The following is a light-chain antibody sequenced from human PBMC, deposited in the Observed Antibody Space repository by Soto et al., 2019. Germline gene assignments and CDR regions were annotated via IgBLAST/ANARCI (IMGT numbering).Light chain of an antibody. CDR1: QDISSH. J-gene: IGKJ1*01. CDR3: LQDYNYPWT. Sequence: AIQLTQSPSSLSASVGDSVTITCRASQDISSHLAWYQQKPGKAPKVLIYAASTLESGIPSRFSGSGSGTDFTLTISSLQPEDFATYYCLQDYNYPWTFGQGTKVDIK. V-gene: IGKV1-6*01. CDR2: AAS.